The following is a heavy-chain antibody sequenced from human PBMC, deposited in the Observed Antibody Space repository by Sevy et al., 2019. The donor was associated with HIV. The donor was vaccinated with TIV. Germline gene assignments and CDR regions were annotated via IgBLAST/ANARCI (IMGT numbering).Heavy chain of an antibody. CDR2: IYYSGST. Sequence: SETLSLTCTVSGGSISSYYWSWIRQPPGKGLEWIGYIYYSGSTNYNPSLKSRVTISVDTSKNQFSLKLSSVTAADTAVYYRARGSGYGMIVDYWGQGTLVTVSS. CDR3: ARGSGYGMIVDY. V-gene: IGHV4-59*01. D-gene: IGHD5-18*01. CDR1: GGSISSYY. J-gene: IGHJ4*02.